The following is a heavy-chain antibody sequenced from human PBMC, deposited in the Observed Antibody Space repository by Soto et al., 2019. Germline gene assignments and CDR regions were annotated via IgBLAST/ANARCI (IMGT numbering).Heavy chain of an antibody. V-gene: IGHV3-33*01. CDR1: GFTFSSYG. D-gene: IGHD3-9*01. J-gene: IGHJ4*02. CDR2: IWYDGSNK. Sequence: QVQLVESGGGVVQPGRSLRLSCAASGFTFSSYGMHWVRQAPGKGLEWVAVIWYDGSNKYYADSVKGRFTISRDNSKNTLYLQMNSLRAEDTAVYYCARDGRHYDILTCYYTSYYFDYWGQGTLVTVSS. CDR3: ARDGRHYDILTCYYTSYYFDY.